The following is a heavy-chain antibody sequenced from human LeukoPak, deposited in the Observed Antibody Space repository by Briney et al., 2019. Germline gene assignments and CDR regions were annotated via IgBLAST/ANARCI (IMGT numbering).Heavy chain of an antibody. CDR1: GFSFNNYA. CDR3: AKGAYDYIEIAYFDY. J-gene: IGHJ4*02. Sequence: PGGSLRLSCVASGFSFNNYAMNWVRQAPGKGLEWVSLIIGSSGTTFYADSVKGRFTISRGKSKSTLYLQMNSLRAEDTAVYYCAKGAYDYIEIAYFDYWGQGSLVTVSS. CDR2: IIGSSGTT. V-gene: IGHV3-23*01. D-gene: IGHD5-12*01.